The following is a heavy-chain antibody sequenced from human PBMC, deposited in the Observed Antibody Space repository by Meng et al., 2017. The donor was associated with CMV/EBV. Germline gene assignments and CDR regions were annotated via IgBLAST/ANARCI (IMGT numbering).Heavy chain of an antibody. CDR3: ARERGDDSGYNFDS. J-gene: IGHJ4*02. CDR1: GGFFSGFF. D-gene: IGHD3-22*01. CDR2: IYSTGGT. V-gene: IGHV4-4*07. Sequence: VERQGSGPGLVKPSETLSLTCSVSGGFFSGFFWTWIRQPAGKGLEWIGRIYSTGGTNYNPSFESRVTISLDGSNNQFSLKLNSVTAADTAIYYCARERGDDSGYNFDSWGQGTLVTVSS.